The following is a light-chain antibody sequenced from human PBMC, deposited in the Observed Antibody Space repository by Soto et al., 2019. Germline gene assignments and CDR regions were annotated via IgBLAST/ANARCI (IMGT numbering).Light chain of an antibody. J-gene: IGKJ4*01. CDR1: QSVSSY. CDR2: DAS. V-gene: IGKV3-11*01. CDR3: QQRSNLLT. Sequence: IVLTQSPATLSLSPRERATLSCRASQSVSSYLAWYQQKPGQTPRLLIYDASNRATGIPARFSGSWSGTDFTLTISSLEPEDFAVYYCQQRSNLLTFGGGTKVESK.